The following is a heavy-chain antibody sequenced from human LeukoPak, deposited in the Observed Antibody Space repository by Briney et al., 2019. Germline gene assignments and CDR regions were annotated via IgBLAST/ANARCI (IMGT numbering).Heavy chain of an antibody. Sequence: ASVKVSCKASGYTFTTYAMYWVRQAPGQGLEWMGWINPNSGGTNYAQKFQGRVTMTRDTSISTAYMELSRLRSDDTAVYYCARAIRPGYSSGWYPNWFDPWGQGTLVTVSS. J-gene: IGHJ5*02. D-gene: IGHD6-19*01. CDR2: INPNSGGT. V-gene: IGHV1-2*02. CDR1: GYTFTTYA. CDR3: ARAIRPGYSSGWYPNWFDP.